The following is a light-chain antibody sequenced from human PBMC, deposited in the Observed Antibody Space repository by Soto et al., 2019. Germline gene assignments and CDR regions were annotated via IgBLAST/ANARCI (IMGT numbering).Light chain of an antibody. CDR3: QQYYSTPLT. Sequence: DIVMTQSPDSLAVSLGERATIXCKSXXXXLXSSNNKNYLAWYQQKPGQPPKLLIYWASTRESGVPDRFSGSGSGTDFTLTISSLQAEDVAVYYCQQYYSTPLTFGGGTKVEIK. V-gene: IGKV4-1*01. CDR1: XXXLXSSNNKNY. CDR2: WAS. J-gene: IGKJ4*01.